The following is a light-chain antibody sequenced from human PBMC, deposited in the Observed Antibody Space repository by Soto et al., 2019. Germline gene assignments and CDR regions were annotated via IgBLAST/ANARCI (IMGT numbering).Light chain of an antibody. V-gene: IGKV1-5*01. CDR2: DVS. CDR3: QHYRDYVYT. CDR1: QTVERW. Sequence: DIHMTQSPSTLSASLGARVIITFRASQTVERWMSWYQQKPGKAPKLLISDVSTLERGVPSRFSGRGSATEFTLTISGLQPDDFATYYYQHYRDYVYTFGRGTKVDI. J-gene: IGKJ2*01.